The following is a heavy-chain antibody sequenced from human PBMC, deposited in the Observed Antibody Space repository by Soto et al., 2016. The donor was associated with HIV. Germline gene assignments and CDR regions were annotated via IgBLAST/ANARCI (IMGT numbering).Heavy chain of an antibody. CDR2: ISGSGSST. D-gene: IGHD1-26*01. J-gene: IGHJ4*02. CDR3: TKDLPGRPVGARGRDYFDY. CDR1: GFSFSTYA. V-gene: IGHV3-23*01. Sequence: EVQLLDSGGGLVQPGGSLRLSCAASGFSFSTYAMSWVRQAPGKGLERVASISGSGSSTYYADSVKGRFTISRDNSKNTLYLQMNSLRAEDTAVYYCTKDLPGRPVGARGRDYFDYWGQGTLVTVSS.